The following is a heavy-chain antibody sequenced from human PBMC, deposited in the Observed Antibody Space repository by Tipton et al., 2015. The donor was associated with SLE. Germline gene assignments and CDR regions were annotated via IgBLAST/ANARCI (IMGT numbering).Heavy chain of an antibody. J-gene: IGHJ4*02. V-gene: IGHV4-59*08. CDR3: ARHRMMDSSSWAYYFDY. CDR1: GGSISSYY. D-gene: IGHD6-13*01. Sequence: TLSLTCAVSGGSISSYYWSWIRQPPGKGLEWIGYIYYRGSTNYNPSLKSRVTISVDTSKNQFSLRLRSVTAADTAVYYCARHRMMDSSSWAYYFDYWGQGTLVTVSS. CDR2: IYYRGST.